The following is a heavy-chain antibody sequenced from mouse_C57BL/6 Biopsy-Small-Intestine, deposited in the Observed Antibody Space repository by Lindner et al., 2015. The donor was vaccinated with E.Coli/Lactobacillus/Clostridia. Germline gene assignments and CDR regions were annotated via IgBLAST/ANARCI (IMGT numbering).Heavy chain of an antibody. V-gene: IGHV5-17*01. Sequence: VQLQESGGGLVKPGGSLKLSCAASGFTFSDYGMHWVRQAPEKGLEWVAYISSGSSTIYYADTVKGRFTISRDNAKNTLFLQMTSLRSEDTAMYYSARDYYGSSYVYWYFDVWGTGTTVTVSS. CDR2: ISSGSSTI. J-gene: IGHJ1*03. CDR3: ARDYYGSSYVYWYFDV. CDR1: GFTFSDYG. D-gene: IGHD1-1*01.